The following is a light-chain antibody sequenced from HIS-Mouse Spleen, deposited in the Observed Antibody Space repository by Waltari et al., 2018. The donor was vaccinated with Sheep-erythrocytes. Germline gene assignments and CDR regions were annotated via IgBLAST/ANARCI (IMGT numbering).Light chain of an antibody. CDR3: QSADSSGTYV. CDR1: ALPKQY. J-gene: IGLJ1*01. CDR2: KDS. Sequence: SYELTQQPSVSVSPGQTARITCSGDALPKQYAYWYQQKPGQAPVVVIYKDSERPSGIPERFSGSSSGTTVTLTISGVQAEDEADYYCQSADSSGTYVFGTGTKVTVL. V-gene: IGLV3-25*03.